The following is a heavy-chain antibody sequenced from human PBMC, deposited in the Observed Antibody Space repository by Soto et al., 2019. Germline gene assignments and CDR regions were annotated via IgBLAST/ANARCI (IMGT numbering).Heavy chain of an antibody. J-gene: IGHJ4*02. CDR1: GGSISSGGYY. CDR3: ARDFSLAVAGSFGY. Sequence: SETQSLTCTVSGGSISSGGYYWSWIRQHPGKGLEWIGYIYYSGSTYYNPSLKSRVTISVDTSRNQFSLKLTSVTAADTAIYYCARDFSLAVAGSFGYWGQGTLVTVSS. CDR2: IYYSGST. V-gene: IGHV4-31*03. D-gene: IGHD6-19*01.